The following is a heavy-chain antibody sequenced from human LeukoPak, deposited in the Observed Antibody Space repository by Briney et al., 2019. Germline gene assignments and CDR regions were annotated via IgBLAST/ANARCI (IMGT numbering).Heavy chain of an antibody. CDR3: ARTTVEGAFDI. D-gene: IGHD4-23*01. CDR1: GFTVSSNY. Sequence: GGSLRLSCAASGFTVSSNYMSWVRQAPGKGLEWVSVIYSGGSTYYADSVKGRFTTSRDNSKNTLYLQMNSLRAEDTAVYYCARTTVEGAFDIWGQGTMVTVSS. V-gene: IGHV3-53*01. J-gene: IGHJ3*02. CDR2: IYSGGST.